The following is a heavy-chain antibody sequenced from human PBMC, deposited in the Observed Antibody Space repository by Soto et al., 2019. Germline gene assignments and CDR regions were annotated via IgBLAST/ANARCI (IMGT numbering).Heavy chain of an antibody. Sequence: ASVKVSCKASGYTFTGYYMHWVRQAPGQGLEWMGWINPNSGGTNYAQKFQGRVTMTRDTSISTAYMELSRLRSDDTAMYYCARGLTTVSTAGFVYYFDYWGQGTLVTVSS. D-gene: IGHD4-17*01. CDR1: GYTFTGYY. V-gene: IGHV1-2*02. CDR2: INPNSGGT. J-gene: IGHJ4*02. CDR3: ARGLTTVSTAGFVYYFDY.